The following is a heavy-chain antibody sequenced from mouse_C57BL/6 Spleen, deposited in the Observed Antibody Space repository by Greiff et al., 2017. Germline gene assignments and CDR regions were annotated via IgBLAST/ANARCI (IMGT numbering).Heavy chain of an antibody. J-gene: IGHJ2*01. V-gene: IGHV3-6*01. CDR2: ISYDGSN. D-gene: IGHD2-1*01. CDR1: GYSITSGYY. Sequence: VQLKQSGPGLVKPSQSLSLTCSVTGYSITSGYYWNWIRQFPGNKLEWMGYISYDGSNNYNPSLKNRISITRDTSKNQFFLKLNSVTTEDTATYYCARDLLEDFDYWGQGTTLTVSS. CDR3: ARDLLEDFDY.